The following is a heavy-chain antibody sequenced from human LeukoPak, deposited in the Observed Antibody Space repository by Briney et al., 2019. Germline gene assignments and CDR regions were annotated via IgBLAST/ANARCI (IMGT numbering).Heavy chain of an antibody. CDR3: AKDLVSYGVVITISPFDY. Sequence: GGSLRLSCAASGFTFSSYAMSWVRQAPGKGLEWVSAISGSGGSTYYADSVKGRFTISRDNSKNTLYLQMNSLRAEDTAVYYCAKDLVSYGVVITISPFDYWGQGTLVTVSS. V-gene: IGHV3-23*01. J-gene: IGHJ4*02. CDR2: ISGSGGST. CDR1: GFTFSSYA. D-gene: IGHD3-3*01.